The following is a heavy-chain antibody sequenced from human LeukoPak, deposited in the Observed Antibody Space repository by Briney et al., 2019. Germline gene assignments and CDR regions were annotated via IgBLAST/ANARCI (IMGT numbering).Heavy chain of an antibody. CDR2: IWYDGSNK. CDR3: ARETAGHGHAFDI. Sequence: PGGALRHSCAGSGFTLSCHLMHRVGPAPGKGLEGVAVIWYDGSNKYYADSVKGRFTISRDNSKNTLYLQMNSLRAEDTAVYYCARETAGHGHAFDIWGQGTMVTVSS. CDR1: GFTLSCHL. V-gene: IGHV3-33*01. J-gene: IGHJ3*02. D-gene: IGHD5-18*01.